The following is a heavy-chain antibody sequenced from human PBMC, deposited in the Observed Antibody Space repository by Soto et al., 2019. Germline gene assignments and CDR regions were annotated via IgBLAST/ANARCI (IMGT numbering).Heavy chain of an antibody. CDR2: IYYSGST. J-gene: IGHJ3*02. Sequence: SETLSLTCTVPGRSISSSNYYWGWIRQPPAAGLEWIGNIYYSGSTYNSPSLESRVTISVDTPKNQFSLKLSSVTAADTAVYYCARLGRRSAVTTNAFDIWGQGTMVTVSS. CDR3: ARLGRRSAVTTNAFDI. V-gene: IGHV4-39*01. CDR1: GRSISSSNYY. D-gene: IGHD4-17*01.